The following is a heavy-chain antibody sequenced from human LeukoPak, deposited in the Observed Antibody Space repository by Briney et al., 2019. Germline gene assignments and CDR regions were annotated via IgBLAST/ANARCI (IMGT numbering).Heavy chain of an antibody. D-gene: IGHD3-9*01. V-gene: IGHV3-66*02. CDR2: IYSGGST. CDR3: AKDSHLLRYFDWSPNGMDV. CDR1: GFTVSSNY. Sequence: GGSLRLSCAASGFTVSSNYMSWVRQAPGKGLEWVSVIYSGGSTYYADSVKGRFTISRDNSKNTLYLQMNSLRAEDTAVYYCAKDSHLLRYFDWSPNGMDVWGQGTTVTVSS. J-gene: IGHJ6*02.